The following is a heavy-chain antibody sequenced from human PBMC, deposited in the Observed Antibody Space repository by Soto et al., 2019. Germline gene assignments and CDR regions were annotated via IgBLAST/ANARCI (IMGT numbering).Heavy chain of an antibody. CDR1: GGSISSGGYS. CDR3: ARGPPNTY. Sequence: QLQLQESGSGLVKPSQTLSITCAVSGGSISSGGYSWSWIRQPPGKGLEWIGYIYHSGSTYYNPSLKSRVTISVDRSKNQFSLKLSSVTAADTAVYYCARGPPNTYWGQGTLVTVSS. CDR2: IYHSGST. D-gene: IGHD2-8*01. J-gene: IGHJ4*02. V-gene: IGHV4-30-2*01.